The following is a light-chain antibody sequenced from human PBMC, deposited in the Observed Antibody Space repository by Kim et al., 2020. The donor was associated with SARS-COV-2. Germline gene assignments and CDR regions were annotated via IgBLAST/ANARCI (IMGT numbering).Light chain of an antibody. J-gene: IGKJ1*01. CDR3: QQLNSYPWT. CDR1: QGISTY. CDR2: RAS. V-gene: IGKV1-9*01. Sequence: DIQLTHSPPFLSASVGDRVTITCRASQGISTYLAWYQQIPGKAPKLLIYRASTLQSGVPSRFSGSGSGTEFTLTISNLQPEDFAIYYCQQLNSYPWTFGQGTRWIS.